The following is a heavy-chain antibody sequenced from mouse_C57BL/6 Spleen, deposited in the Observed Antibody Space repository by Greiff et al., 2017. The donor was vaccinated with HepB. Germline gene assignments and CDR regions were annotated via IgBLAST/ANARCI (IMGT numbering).Heavy chain of an antibody. Sequence: EVKLMESGGGLVKPGGSLKLSCAASGFTFSDYGMHWVRQAPEKGLEWVAYISSGSSTIYYADTVKGRFTISRDNAKTTLFLQMTSLRSEDTAMYYCARSSYYFDYWGQGTTLTVSS. J-gene: IGHJ2*01. CDR2: ISSGSSTI. CDR1: GFTFSDYG. D-gene: IGHD1-1*01. CDR3: ARSSYYFDY. V-gene: IGHV5-17*01.